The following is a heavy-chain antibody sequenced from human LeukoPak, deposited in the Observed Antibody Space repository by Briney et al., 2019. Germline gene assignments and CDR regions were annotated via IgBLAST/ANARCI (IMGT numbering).Heavy chain of an antibody. CDR1: GGSISSSSYY. CDR2: IYYSGST. V-gene: IGHV4-39*07. J-gene: IGHJ5*02. D-gene: IGHD5-18*01. Sequence: SETLSLTCTVSGGSISSSSYYWGWIRQPPGKGLEWIGSIYYSGSTYYNPSLKSRVTISVDTSKNQFSLKLSSVTAADTAVYYCARVGYSYGYGTAGAWFDPWGQGTLVTVSS. CDR3: ARVGYSYGYGTAGAWFDP.